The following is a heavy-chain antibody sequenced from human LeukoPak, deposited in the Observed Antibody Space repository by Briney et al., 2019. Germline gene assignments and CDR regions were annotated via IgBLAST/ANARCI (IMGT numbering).Heavy chain of an antibody. CDR3: AKGCGGTCYSTFDY. V-gene: IGHV3-23*01. CDR2: ISGSGGST. D-gene: IGHD2-21*02. Sequence: PGGSLRLSCAASGFTFSSYAMSWVRQAPGKGLVWVSAISGSGGSTYSADSVKGRFTISRDNSQNTLYLQMNSLRAEDTAVYFCAKGCGGTCYSTFDYWAQGTLVTVSS. J-gene: IGHJ4*02. CDR1: GFTFSSYA.